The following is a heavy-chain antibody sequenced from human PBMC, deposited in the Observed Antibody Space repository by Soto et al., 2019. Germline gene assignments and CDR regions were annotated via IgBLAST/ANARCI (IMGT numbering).Heavy chain of an antibody. Sequence: GGSLRLSCTASGFTFGDYAMSWFRQAPGKGLEWVGFIRSKAYGGTTEYAASVKGRFTIPRDDSKSIAYLQMNSLKTEDTAVYYCTRVWYNWNDEYFDYWGQGTLVTVSS. CDR3: TRVWYNWNDEYFDY. J-gene: IGHJ4*02. D-gene: IGHD1-20*01. CDR1: GFTFGDYA. CDR2: IRSKAYGGTT. V-gene: IGHV3-49*03.